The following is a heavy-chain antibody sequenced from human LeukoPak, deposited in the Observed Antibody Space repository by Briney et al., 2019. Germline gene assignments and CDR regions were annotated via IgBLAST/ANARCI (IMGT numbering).Heavy chain of an antibody. Sequence: ASVKVSCKASGYTFTGYYMHWVRQAPGQGLEWMGWISPNSGNTKSAQKFQGRVTMTTDTSTSTAYIELRSLRSDDTAVYYCARQGVTAAENNYFYYYMDFWGKGTTVTVSS. D-gene: IGHD6-13*01. CDR1: GYTFTGYY. CDR3: ARQGVTAAENNYFYYYMDF. V-gene: IGHV1-18*04. J-gene: IGHJ6*03. CDR2: ISPNSGNT.